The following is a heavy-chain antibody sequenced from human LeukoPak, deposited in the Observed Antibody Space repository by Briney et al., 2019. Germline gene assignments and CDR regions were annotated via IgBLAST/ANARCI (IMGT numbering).Heavy chain of an antibody. CDR3: ARVSLTTANFDS. V-gene: IGHV3-23*01. Sequence: GSLRLSCAASGFTFSSYAFNWVRQTPGKGLEWVSAISNDGINTYSADSVKGRFTFSRDNSKDTLYLQMNSLRVEDTALYYCARVSLTTANFDSWGQGTLVTVSS. CDR1: GFTFSSYA. J-gene: IGHJ4*02. D-gene: IGHD4-17*01. CDR2: ISNDGINT.